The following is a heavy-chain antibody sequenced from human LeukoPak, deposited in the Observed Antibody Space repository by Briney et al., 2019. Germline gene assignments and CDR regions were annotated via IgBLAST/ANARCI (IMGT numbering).Heavy chain of an antibody. Sequence: PGGSLRLSCAASGFTFDNYVMHWVSQAPGNGLEWASLISGDGDDTYYADSVKGRFTISRDNSKNTLYMQMKSLRADDTAVYYCVSTATFDCWGQGARVTVSS. J-gene: IGHJ4*02. CDR3: VSTATFDC. D-gene: IGHD4-17*01. V-gene: IGHV3-43*02. CDR1: GFTFDNYV. CDR2: ISGDGDDT.